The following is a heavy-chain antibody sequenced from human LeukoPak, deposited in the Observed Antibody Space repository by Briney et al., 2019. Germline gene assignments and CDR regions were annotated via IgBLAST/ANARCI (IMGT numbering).Heavy chain of an antibody. CDR3: ARGGDMYYYDSSGYPPDY. Sequence: PGGSLRLPCAASGFTFSSYAMSWVRQAPGKGLEWVSAISGSGGSTYYADSVKGRFTISRDNSKNTLYLQMNSLRAEDTAVYYCARGGDMYYYDSSGYPPDYWGQGTLVTVSS. V-gene: IGHV3-23*01. J-gene: IGHJ4*02. CDR1: GFTFSSYA. D-gene: IGHD3-22*01. CDR2: ISGSGGST.